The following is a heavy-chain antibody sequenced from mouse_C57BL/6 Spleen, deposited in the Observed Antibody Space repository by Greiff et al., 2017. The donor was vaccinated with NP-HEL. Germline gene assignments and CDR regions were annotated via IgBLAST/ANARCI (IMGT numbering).Heavy chain of an antibody. J-gene: IGHJ3*01. Sequence: EVKVVESGGGLVKPGGSLKLSCAASGFTFCSYAMSWVRQTPEKRPEWVATISDGGSYTYYPDNVKGRFTISRDNAKNNLYLEISHMKSEDKAMYYWARVSTMITTEFAYWGQGTLVTVSA. V-gene: IGHV5-4*03. CDR3: ARVSTMITTEFAY. D-gene: IGHD2-4*01. CDR1: GFTFCSYA. CDR2: ISDGGSYT.